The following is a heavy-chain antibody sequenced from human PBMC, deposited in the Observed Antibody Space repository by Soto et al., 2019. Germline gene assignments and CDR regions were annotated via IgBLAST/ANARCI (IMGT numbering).Heavy chain of an antibody. CDR3: ARATGTLRSRNCDY. Sequence: SETLSLTCSVSGGSISTVGHYWTWIRQPPGKGLEWIGSIYHTGSTYYSKSLRSRLTMSVDTSKSQFSLRLTSVTAADTAVYYCARATGTLRSRNCDYWGQGSLVTVSS. J-gene: IGHJ4*02. CDR1: GGSISTVGHY. CDR2: IYHTGST. D-gene: IGHD1-1*01. V-gene: IGHV4-31*03.